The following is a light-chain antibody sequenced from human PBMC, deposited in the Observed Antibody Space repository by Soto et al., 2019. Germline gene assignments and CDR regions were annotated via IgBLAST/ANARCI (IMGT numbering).Light chain of an antibody. CDR3: QQYNNGGLS. V-gene: IGKV3D-15*01. CDR2: GSS. CDR1: ENVGTN. J-gene: IGKJ4*01. Sequence: IVLTQSPATLSVSPGERVTLSFRASENVGTNLAWYQQRPGQPPRLLIYGSSTRATGISATFSGSGSRTEFTLTISSLQSEDSAVYYCQQYNNGGLSFGGGTRVEMK.